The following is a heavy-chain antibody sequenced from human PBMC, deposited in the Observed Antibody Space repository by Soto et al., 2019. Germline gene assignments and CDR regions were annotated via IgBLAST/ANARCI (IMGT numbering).Heavy chain of an antibody. CDR1: GYTFNFYG. CDR3: ERIGVSSGHESPDFDS. Sequence: QVQLVQSGAEVKKPGASVKVSCKASGYTFNFYGLTWVRQAPGQGLEWMGWISGFNGNTNYAADLQGRVTMTTDASTSTAYMAPRGLRSVDTAGYSCERIGVSSGHESPDFDSWGQGTLVTISS. J-gene: IGHJ4*02. CDR2: ISGFNGNT. D-gene: IGHD3-16*01. V-gene: IGHV1-18*01.